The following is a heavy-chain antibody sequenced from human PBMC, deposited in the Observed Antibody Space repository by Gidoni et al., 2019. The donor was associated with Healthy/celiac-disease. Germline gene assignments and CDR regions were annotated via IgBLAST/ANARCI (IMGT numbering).Heavy chain of an antibody. J-gene: IGHJ3*02. D-gene: IGHD5-12*01. CDR2: IYTSGST. V-gene: IGHV4-61*02. Sequence: QVQLQESGPGLVKPSQTLSLTCTVSGGSISRGSYYWSWIRQPAGKGLEWIGRIYTSGSTNYNPSLKSRVTISVDTSKNQFSLKLSSVTAADTAVYYCARGLRDGYNYVSAFDIWGQGTMVTVSS. CDR1: GGSISRGSYY. CDR3: ARGLRDGYNYVSAFDI.